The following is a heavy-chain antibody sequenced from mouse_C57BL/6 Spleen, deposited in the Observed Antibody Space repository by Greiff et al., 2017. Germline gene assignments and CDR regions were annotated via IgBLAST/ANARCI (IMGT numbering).Heavy chain of an antibody. CDR1: GFNIKDDY. CDR2: IDPENGDT. V-gene: IGHV14-4*01. D-gene: IGHD2-1*01. CDR3: TPYGNYVNSMDY. J-gene: IGHJ4*01. Sequence: VQLQQSGAELVRPGASVKLSCTASGFNIKDDYMHWVKQRPEQGLEWIGWIDPENGDTEYASKFQGKATITADTSSNTAYLQLSSLTSEDTAVYYCTPYGNYVNSMDYWGQGTSGTVFS.